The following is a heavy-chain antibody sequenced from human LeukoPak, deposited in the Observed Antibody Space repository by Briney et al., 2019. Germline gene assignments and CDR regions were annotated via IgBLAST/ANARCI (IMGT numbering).Heavy chain of an antibody. CDR3: ARDRSLGKARYFDWLSADYYYYMDV. Sequence: ASVKVSCKASGGTFSSYAISWVRQAPGRGLEWMGRIIPILGIANYAQKFQGRVTITADKSTSTAYMELRSLRSDDTAVYYCARDRSLGKARYFDWLSADYYYYMDVWGKGTTVTVSS. J-gene: IGHJ6*03. CDR2: IIPILGIA. V-gene: IGHV1-69*04. D-gene: IGHD3-9*01. CDR1: GGTFSSYA.